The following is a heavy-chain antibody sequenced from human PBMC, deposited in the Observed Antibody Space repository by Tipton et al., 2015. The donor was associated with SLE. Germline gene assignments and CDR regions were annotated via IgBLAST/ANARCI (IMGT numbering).Heavy chain of an antibody. CDR2: IYYSGST. J-gene: IGHJ6*02. V-gene: IGHV4-59*12. CDR1: GGSISSYY. CDR3: ARGINNWNLPYYYYYGMDV. D-gene: IGHD1-7*01. Sequence: TLSLTCAVSGGSISSYYWSWIRQPPGKGLEWIGYIYYSGSTNYNPSLKSRVTISVDKSKNQFSLKLSSVTAADTAVYYCARGINNWNLPYYYYYGMDVWGQGTTVTVSS.